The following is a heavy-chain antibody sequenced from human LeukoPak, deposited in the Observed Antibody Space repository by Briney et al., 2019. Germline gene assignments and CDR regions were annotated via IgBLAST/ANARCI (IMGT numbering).Heavy chain of an antibody. CDR3: ARGGSYFDY. V-gene: IGHV4-59*01. CDR1: GGSISSYY. J-gene: IGHJ4*02. CDR2: NYYSGST. D-gene: IGHD3-16*01. Sequence: SETLSLTCTVSGGSISSYYWSWIRQPPGKGLEWIGYNYYSGSTNYNPSLKSRVTISVDTSKNQFSLKLSSVTAADTAVYYCARGGSYFDYWGQGTLVTVSS.